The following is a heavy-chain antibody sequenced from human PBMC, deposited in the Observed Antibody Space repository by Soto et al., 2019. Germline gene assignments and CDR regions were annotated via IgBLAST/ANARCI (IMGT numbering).Heavy chain of an antibody. D-gene: IGHD3-22*01. CDR1: GFTVSSNY. CDR2: IYSGGST. Sequence: EVQLVESGGGLVQPGGSLRLSCAASGFTVSSNYMSWVRQAPGKGLEWVSVIYSGGSTYYADSVKGRFTISRHNSKNTLYLQMNSLRAEDTAVYYCARGDGYYPPGYFQHWGQGTLVTVSS. CDR3: ARGDGYYPPGYFQH. J-gene: IGHJ1*01. V-gene: IGHV3-53*04.